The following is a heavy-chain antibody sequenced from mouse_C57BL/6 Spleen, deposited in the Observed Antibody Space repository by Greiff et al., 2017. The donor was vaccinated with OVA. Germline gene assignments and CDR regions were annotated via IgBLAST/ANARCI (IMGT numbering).Heavy chain of an antibody. J-gene: IGHJ2*01. CDR1: GFTFSSYA. D-gene: IGHD2-12*01. CDR2: ISSGGDYI. Sequence: EVHLVESGEGLVKPGGSLKLSCAASGFTFSSYAMSWVRQTPEKRLEWVAYISSGGDYIYYADTVKGRFTISRDNARNTLYLQMSSLKSEDTAMYYCTRDQRGNYYSGFDYWGQGTTLTVSS. CDR3: TRDQRGNYYSGFDY. V-gene: IGHV5-9-1*02.